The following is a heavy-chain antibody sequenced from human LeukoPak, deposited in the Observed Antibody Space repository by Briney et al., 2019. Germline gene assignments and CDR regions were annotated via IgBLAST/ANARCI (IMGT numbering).Heavy chain of an antibody. CDR2: MNPNSGIT. V-gene: IGHV1-8*01. J-gene: IGHJ4*02. D-gene: IGHD4-17*01. CDR1: GYTFTSYD. CDR3: ARRGWPHDYGDYWVDY. Sequence: GASVKVSCKASGYTFTSYDINWVRQATGQGLEWMGWMNPNSGITGYAQKFQGRVTMTRNTSISTAYMELSSLRSEDTAVYYCARRGWPHDYGDYWVDYWGQGTLVTVSS.